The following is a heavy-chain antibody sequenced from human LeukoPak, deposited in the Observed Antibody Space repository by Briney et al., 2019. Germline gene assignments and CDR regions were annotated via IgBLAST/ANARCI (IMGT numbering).Heavy chain of an antibody. CDR1: GYTFTSYY. CDR2: INPSGGST. J-gene: IGHJ4*02. V-gene: IGHV1-46*01. CDR3: ARVDIKGGYYDSSGYSLFDY. D-gene: IGHD3-22*01. Sequence: GASVKVSCKASGYTFTSYYMHWVRQAPGQGLEWMGIINPSGGSTSYAQKFQGRVTMTRDTSTSTVYMELSSLRSEDTAVYYCARVDIKGGYYDSSGYSLFDYWGQGTLFTVSS.